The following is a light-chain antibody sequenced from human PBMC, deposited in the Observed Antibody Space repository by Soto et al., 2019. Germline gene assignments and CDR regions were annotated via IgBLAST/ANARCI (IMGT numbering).Light chain of an antibody. CDR1: QSISSW. J-gene: IGKJ1*01. Sequence: DIQMTQSPSTLSASVGDRVTITCRASQSISSWLTWNQQKAGQAPKLLIYKASIVESGVPSRFSGSGSGTEYTLTISSLQPDDSATYYCQQYSYFATFGQGNRVEVK. CDR3: QQYSYFAT. V-gene: IGKV1-5*03. CDR2: KAS.